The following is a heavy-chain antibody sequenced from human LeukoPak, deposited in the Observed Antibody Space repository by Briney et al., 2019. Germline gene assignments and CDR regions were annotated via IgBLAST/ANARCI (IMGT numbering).Heavy chain of an antibody. V-gene: IGHV1-2*02. Sequence: GASVKVSCNASGSAGTGSNMHWIRLAPGQGLEWMGCINPNSGDTNYAQNFQGRVTMTRDTSISTAYMELSRLRSDDTAVYYCARVLFKRKDYFDYSGQGTLVTVSA. CDR3: ARVLFKRKDYFDY. D-gene: IGHD1-14*01. CDR2: INPNSGDT. CDR1: GSAGTGSN. J-gene: IGHJ4*02.